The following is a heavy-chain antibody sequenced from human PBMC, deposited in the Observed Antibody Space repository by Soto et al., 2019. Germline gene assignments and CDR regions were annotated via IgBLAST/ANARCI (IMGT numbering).Heavy chain of an antibody. J-gene: IGHJ5*02. CDR3: ARGHYDVLTGYYANWFDP. V-gene: IGHV4-30-2*01. Sequence: QLQLQESGSGLVKPSQTLSLTCAVSGGSISSGGYSWSWIRQPPGKGLEWIGYIYHSGSTYYNPSLKSRVTIPVDRSKSQFSLKLSSVTAADTAVYYCARGHYDVLTGYYANWFDPWGQGTLVTVSS. CDR1: GGSISSGGYS. D-gene: IGHD3-9*01. CDR2: IYHSGST.